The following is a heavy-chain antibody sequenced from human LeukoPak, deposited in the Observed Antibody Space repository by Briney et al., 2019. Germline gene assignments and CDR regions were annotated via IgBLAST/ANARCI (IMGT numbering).Heavy chain of an antibody. V-gene: IGHV3-21*01. CDR3: ARDTDTAMVN. CDR1: GFTFSSYS. CDR2: ISSSSSYI. J-gene: IGHJ4*02. Sequence: GGSLRLSCAASGFTFSSYSMSWVRQAPGKGLEWVSSISSSSSYIYYADSVEGRFTISRDNAKNSLYLQMNSLRAEDTAVYYCARDTDTAMVNWGQGTLVTVSS. D-gene: IGHD5-18*01.